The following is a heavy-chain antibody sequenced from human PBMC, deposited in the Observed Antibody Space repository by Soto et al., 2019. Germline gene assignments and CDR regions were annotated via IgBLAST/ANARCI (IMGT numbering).Heavy chain of an antibody. V-gene: IGHV1-46*01. J-gene: IGHJ4*02. CDR1: GYTFTHHY. Sequence: QVQLVQSGAEVRKPGASVRVSCKASGYTFTHHYLHWVRQAPGQGLEWMGTINPSTNAIFYAQKXXXXXXXXXXXXXXXXXXXXXXXXXXXXAIYYCGXDPEXSSWGIDYWGQGTLVTVSS. D-gene: IGHD6-13*01. CDR2: INPSTNAI. CDR3: GXDPEXSSWGIDY.